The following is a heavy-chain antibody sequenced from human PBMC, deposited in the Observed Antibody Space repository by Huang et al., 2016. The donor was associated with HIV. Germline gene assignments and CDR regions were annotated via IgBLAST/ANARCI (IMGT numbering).Heavy chain of an antibody. CDR2: IDYSVSA. Sequence: VQLQESGPGLVKPSETLSLTCSVSGGSLNNPYWSWIRQPPGQGLEWIGSIDYSVSANYNPSLKSRVTISLDTSKNQFSLKLSSVTAADMAVYYCARSSLEYYFDSSGLGAFDIWGQGTMVTVSS. CDR3: ARSSLEYYFDSSGLGAFDI. CDR1: GGSLNNPY. D-gene: IGHD3-22*01. J-gene: IGHJ3*02. V-gene: IGHV4-59*11.